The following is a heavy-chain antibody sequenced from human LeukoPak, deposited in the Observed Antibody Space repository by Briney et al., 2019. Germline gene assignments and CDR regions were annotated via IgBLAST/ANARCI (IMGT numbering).Heavy chain of an antibody. CDR1: GFTFSSYG. Sequence: PGGSLRLSCAASGFTFSSYGMHWVRQAPGKGLEWVAFIRYDGTTEYYADSVKGRLTISRDNSENTLYLQMNSLRAEDTAVYYCAKGELLDGFDIWGQGTMVTVSS. J-gene: IGHJ3*02. D-gene: IGHD1-7*01. V-gene: IGHV3-30*02. CDR3: AKGELLDGFDI. CDR2: IRYDGTTE.